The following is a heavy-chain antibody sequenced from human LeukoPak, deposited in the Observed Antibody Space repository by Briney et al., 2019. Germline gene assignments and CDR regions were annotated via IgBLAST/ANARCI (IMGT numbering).Heavy chain of an antibody. Sequence: GGSLRLSCAASGFTFTSFGVHWVRQAPGKGLDWVAFIPYDGSNKYYADSVKGRFTISRDNSKNTLYLQMNILRPEDTAVYYCARDWSGYRYYFDYWGQGTPVTVSS. CDR1: GFTFTSFG. D-gene: IGHD3-3*01. CDR3: ARDWSGYRYYFDY. J-gene: IGHJ4*02. V-gene: IGHV3-30*02. CDR2: IPYDGSNK.